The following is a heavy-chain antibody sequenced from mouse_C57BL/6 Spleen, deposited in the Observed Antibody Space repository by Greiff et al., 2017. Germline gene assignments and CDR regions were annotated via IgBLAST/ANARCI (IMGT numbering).Heavy chain of an antibody. CDR1: GYTFTSSC. J-gene: IGHJ2*01. CDR2: IHPSDSDT. D-gene: IGHD3-3*01. CDR3: AMEGLGQAFDY. Sequence: QVQLQQPGAELVRPGASVKVSCKASGYTFTSSCMHWVKQRPGQGLEWIGRIHPSDSDTNYNQKFKGKATVTVDKSSSTAYMQLSSLTSEDSAVYYCAMEGLGQAFDYWGQGTTLTVSS. V-gene: IGHV1-74*01.